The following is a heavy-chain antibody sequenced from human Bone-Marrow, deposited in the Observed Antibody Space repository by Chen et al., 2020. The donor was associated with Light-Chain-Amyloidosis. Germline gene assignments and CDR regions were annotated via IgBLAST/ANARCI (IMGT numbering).Heavy chain of an antibody. CDR2: IRGSGGSR. Sequence: EVQLVESGGGLLQRGGSLRLACAASGFAFSSYAMSWVRQAPGKGLEWVSTIRGSGGSRYYGDSVEGRLTSYRDNSKNPLFLKMNSLRAEDTAVYYCAKDISYDDILPGYPADAFDIWGQGTMVTVSS. V-gene: IGHV3-23*04. CDR1: GFAFSSYA. J-gene: IGHJ3*02. CDR3: AKDISYDDILPGYPADAFDI. D-gene: IGHD3-9*01.